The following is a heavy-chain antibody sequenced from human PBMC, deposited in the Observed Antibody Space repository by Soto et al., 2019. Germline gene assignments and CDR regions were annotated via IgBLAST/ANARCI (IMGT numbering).Heavy chain of an antibody. D-gene: IGHD1-26*01. Sequence: GGSLRLSCAASGFTFSSYDMNWVRQAPGKGLEWVSYISSSGDTIYYADSVKGRFTISRDNAKNALYLQMNSLRAEDTAVYYCEREIGANTDYWGQGTLVTVSS. CDR1: GFTFSSYD. CDR2: ISSSGDTI. CDR3: EREIGANTDY. J-gene: IGHJ4*02. V-gene: IGHV3-48*03.